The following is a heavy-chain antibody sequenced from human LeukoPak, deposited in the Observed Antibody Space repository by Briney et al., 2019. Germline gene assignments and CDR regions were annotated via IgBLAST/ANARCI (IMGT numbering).Heavy chain of an antibody. Sequence: PGGSLRLSCAASGFTFSSYGMHWVRQAPGKGLEWVAVISYDGSNKYYADSVKGRFTISRDNSKNTLYLQMNGLRAEDTAVYYCAKDSGDYGTPGDYWGQGTLVTVSS. CDR3: AKDSGDYGTPGDY. CDR1: GFTFSSYG. D-gene: IGHD4-17*01. V-gene: IGHV3-30*18. J-gene: IGHJ4*02. CDR2: ISYDGSNK.